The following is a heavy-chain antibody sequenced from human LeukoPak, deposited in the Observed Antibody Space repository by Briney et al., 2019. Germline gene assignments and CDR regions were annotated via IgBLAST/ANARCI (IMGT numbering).Heavy chain of an antibody. Sequence: PGGSLRLSCAASGFTFSSYATSWVRQAPGKGLEWVSAISGSGGSTYYADSVKGRFTISRDNSKNTLYLQMNSLRAEDTAVYYCAREPPNYYDSSGCINYYYYGMDVWGQGTTVTVSS. J-gene: IGHJ6*02. V-gene: IGHV3-23*01. D-gene: IGHD3-22*01. CDR1: GFTFSSYA. CDR2: ISGSGGST. CDR3: AREPPNYYDSSGCINYYYYGMDV.